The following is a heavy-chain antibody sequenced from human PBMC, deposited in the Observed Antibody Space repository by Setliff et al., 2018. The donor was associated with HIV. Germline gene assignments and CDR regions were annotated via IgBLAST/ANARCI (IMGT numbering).Heavy chain of an antibody. Sequence: PGGSLRLSCAASGFTFRSCGMHWVRQAPGKGLEWVAVISYDGSDKYYADSVKGRFTISRDNSKNTLYLQMNSLRAEDTAVYYCARDITFYDYVWGSYRSHAFDIWGQGTMVTVSS. CDR3: ARDITFYDYVWGSYRSHAFDI. J-gene: IGHJ3*02. CDR2: ISYDGSDK. D-gene: IGHD3-16*02. CDR1: GFTFRSCG. V-gene: IGHV3-30*03.